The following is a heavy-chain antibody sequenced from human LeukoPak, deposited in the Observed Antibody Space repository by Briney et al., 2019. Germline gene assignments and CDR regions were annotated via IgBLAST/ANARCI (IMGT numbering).Heavy chain of an antibody. J-gene: IGHJ3*02. CDR2: IYYSGST. D-gene: IGHD2-21*02. CDR1: GGSMSSSSHY. Sequence: RTSETLSLTCTVSGGSMSSSSHYWGWIRQSPGKGLEWIGSIYYSGSTYYNPSLKSRVLISVDTSKNQFSLELRSVTAADTAIYYCAGNMTALSRLDVFDIWGPGTMVTVSS. CDR3: AGNMTALSRLDVFDI. V-gene: IGHV4-39*01.